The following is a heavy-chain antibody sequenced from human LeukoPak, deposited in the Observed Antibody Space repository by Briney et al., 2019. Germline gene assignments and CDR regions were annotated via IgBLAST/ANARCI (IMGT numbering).Heavy chain of an antibody. V-gene: IGHV4-34*01. CDR1: GGSFSGYY. J-gene: IGHJ4*02. CDR3: ARGKPVVPAAMGVYDY. Sequence: PSETLSLTCAVYGGSFSGYYWSWIRQPPGKGLEWIGEINHSGSTNYNPSLKSRVTISVDTSKNQFSLKLSSVTAADTAVYYCARGKPVVPAAMGVYDYWGQGTLVTVSS. CDR2: INHSGST. D-gene: IGHD2-2*01.